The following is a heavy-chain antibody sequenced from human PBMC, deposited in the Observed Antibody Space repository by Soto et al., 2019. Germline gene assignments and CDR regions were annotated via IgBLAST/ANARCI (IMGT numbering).Heavy chain of an antibody. J-gene: IGHJ5*02. D-gene: IGHD3-16*01. CDR2: LTHSGST. Sequence: QVQLQESGPGLVTPSETLSLACTISRGSISSYYWRWFRQTPGKGLEWIGYLTHSGSTKYNPSLESRVMVSIDTSRQQFSLRLISVTAADTAVYFFAIIPRGPTFGWFDHWGQGSLVIVSS. V-gene: IGHV4-59*01. CDR1: RGSISSYY. CDR3: AIIPRGPTFGWFDH.